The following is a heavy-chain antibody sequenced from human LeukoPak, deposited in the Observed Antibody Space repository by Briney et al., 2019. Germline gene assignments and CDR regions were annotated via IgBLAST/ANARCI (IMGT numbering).Heavy chain of an antibody. CDR1: GFTISTFA. V-gene: IGHV3-23*01. CDR3: AKDPAGSTLNWFDP. J-gene: IGHJ5*02. D-gene: IGHD6-19*01. CDR2: ISGSYGIT. Sequence: PGGSLRLPCAASGFTISTFAMSWVRQAPGKGLEWVSGISGSYGITYYVDSVKGRFTISRDNSKNTLFLQMNSLRAEDTAVYYCAKDPAGSTLNWFDPWGQGTPVTVSS.